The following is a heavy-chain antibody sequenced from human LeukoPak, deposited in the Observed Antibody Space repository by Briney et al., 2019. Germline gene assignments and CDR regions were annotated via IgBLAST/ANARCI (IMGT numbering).Heavy chain of an antibody. CDR1: GFTFSDAW. J-gene: IGHJ5*02. Sequence: GGSLRLSCAASGFTFSDAWMSWVRQAPGKGLEWVSAIGGRGGSTYYADFLEGRFTIARDNSKDMVYLQMNSLKVEDTAIYYCGKEGGAWGQGTKVTVSS. V-gene: IGHV3-23*01. D-gene: IGHD3-16*01. CDR3: GKEGGA. CDR2: IGGRGGST.